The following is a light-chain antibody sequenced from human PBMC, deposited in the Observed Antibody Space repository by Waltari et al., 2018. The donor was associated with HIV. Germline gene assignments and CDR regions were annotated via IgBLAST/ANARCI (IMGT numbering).Light chain of an antibody. CDR3: QQYYSTPLT. CDR1: RGVLYSSSNKNY. J-gene: IGKJ4*01. CDR2: WAS. V-gene: IGKV4-1*01. Sequence: DIVMTQSPDSLVVSLGERATINCKSSRGVLYSSSNKNYLAWYQMKPGQPPKLLIYWASTRESWVPDRFSGSASGTDFTLTISSLQAEDVAVYYCQQYYSTPLTFGGGTKVEIK.